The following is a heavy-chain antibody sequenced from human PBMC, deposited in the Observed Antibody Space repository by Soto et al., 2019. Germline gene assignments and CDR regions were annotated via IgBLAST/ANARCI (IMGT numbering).Heavy chain of an antibody. CDR2: VNPILSMS. D-gene: IGHD3-10*01. CDR3: ATSYGSGYRAFDY. V-gene: IGHV1-69*02. CDR1: GDTFSFYT. Sequence: QVQLVQSGAELKKPGSSVKVSCKASGDTFSFYTINWVRQAPGLGLEWMGRVNPILSMSNYAQKFQGRVTITADKSTSTAYRELRSLRSADTAFYYCATSYGSGYRAFDYWGQGALVTVSS. J-gene: IGHJ4*02.